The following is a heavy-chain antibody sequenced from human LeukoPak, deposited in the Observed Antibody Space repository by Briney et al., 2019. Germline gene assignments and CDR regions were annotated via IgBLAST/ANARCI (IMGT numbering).Heavy chain of an antibody. J-gene: IGHJ4*02. D-gene: IGHD6-19*01. CDR1: GYTFTSYD. Sequence: GASVKVSCKASGYTFTSYDFNWVRQATGQGLEWMEWMNPNSGNTGYAQKFQGRVTITRNTSISTAYMELSSLRSEDTAVYYCACSIGIAVASADPTNFDYWGQGTLVTVSS. CDR3: ACSIGIAVASADPTNFDY. CDR2: MNPNSGNT. V-gene: IGHV1-8*03.